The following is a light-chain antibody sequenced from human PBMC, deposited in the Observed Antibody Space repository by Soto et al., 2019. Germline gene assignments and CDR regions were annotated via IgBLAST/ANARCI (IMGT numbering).Light chain of an antibody. J-gene: IGKJ4*01. CDR2: AAS. CDR1: QDISNY. Sequence: DIQMTQSPSSVSASVGGGVTITCRASQDISNYLAWYQQIPGKAPKLLISAASTLESGVPSRFSGSGSGTDFTLTVSGLQPEDSATYYCQQTKSFPLTFGGGTKVEIK. CDR3: QQTKSFPLT. V-gene: IGKV1-12*01.